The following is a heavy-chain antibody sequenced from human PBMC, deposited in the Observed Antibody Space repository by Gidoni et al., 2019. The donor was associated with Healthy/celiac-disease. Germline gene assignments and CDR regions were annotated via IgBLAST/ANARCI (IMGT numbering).Heavy chain of an antibody. Sequence: QLVQSGPEVKKPGASVKVSCKPSGYTFTSYGISWGRPAPGQGLAWMGWISPYNGNTNDAQKLQGRVTMTTDTARSTAYMELRRMRSDDTAVYYCARDVPSFYDLWSGPRYFDYWGQGTLVTVSS. J-gene: IGHJ4*02. CDR1: GYTFTSYG. CDR3: ARDVPSFYDLWSGPRYFDY. V-gene: IGHV1-18*04. D-gene: IGHD3-3*01. CDR2: ISPYNGNT.